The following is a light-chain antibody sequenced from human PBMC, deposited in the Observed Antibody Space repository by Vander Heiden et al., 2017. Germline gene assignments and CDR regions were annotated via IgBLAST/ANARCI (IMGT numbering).Light chain of an antibody. CDR1: QSVSNY. CDR3: RQRADRLT. J-gene: IGKJ4*01. Sequence: EIVLTPSPATLSLSPGERATLSCRASQSVSNYLAWYQQKPGQAPRLLIYDASNRATGIPARFSGSGSGTDFALTISSLEPEDFAIYYCRQRADRLTFGGGTRVEIK. CDR2: DAS. V-gene: IGKV3-11*01.